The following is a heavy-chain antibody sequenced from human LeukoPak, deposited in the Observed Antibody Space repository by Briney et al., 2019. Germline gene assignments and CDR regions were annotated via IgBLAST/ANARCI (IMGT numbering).Heavy chain of an antibody. J-gene: IGHJ4*02. CDR3: VRGMGD. D-gene: IGHD1-26*01. V-gene: IGHV3-74*01. CDR2: ISTDGRST. Sequence: GGSLRLSCAASGFTFNSYWMHWVRHAPGKGLVWVSRISTDGRSTNYADSVEGRFTISRDNAKNALYLQMNSLRVEDTAVYYCVRGMGDWGQGTLVTVSS. CDR1: GFTFNSYW.